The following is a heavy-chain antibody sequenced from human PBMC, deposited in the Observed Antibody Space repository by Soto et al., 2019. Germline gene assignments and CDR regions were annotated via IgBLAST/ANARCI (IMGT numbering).Heavy chain of an antibody. CDR2: IIPIFGTA. Sequence: SVKVSCKASGGTFSSYAISWVRQAPGQGLEWMGGIIPIFGTANYAQKFQGRVTITADESTSTAYMELSSLRSEDTAVYYCARGRIAVAGVGLEYYYYGMDVWGQGTAVTVSS. CDR3: ARGRIAVAGVGLEYYYYGMDV. V-gene: IGHV1-69*13. CDR1: GGTFSSYA. J-gene: IGHJ6*02. D-gene: IGHD6-19*01.